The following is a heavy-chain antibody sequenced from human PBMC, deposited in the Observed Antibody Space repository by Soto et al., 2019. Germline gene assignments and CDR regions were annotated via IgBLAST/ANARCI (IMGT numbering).Heavy chain of an antibody. CDR3: ARGWRDQRDPTISFDS. CDR1: GYTFTSYD. V-gene: IGHV1-8*01. Sequence: QVQLVQSGAEVKKPGASVKVSCKASGYTFTSYDINWVRQATGQGLEWMGWMNPNSGNTGYAQKFQGIVTMTRNTPIRTAYMELSSLRSEETAVYYCARGWRDQRDPTISFDSWGQGTLFTVAS. J-gene: IGHJ4*02. D-gene: IGHD5-12*01. CDR2: MNPNSGNT.